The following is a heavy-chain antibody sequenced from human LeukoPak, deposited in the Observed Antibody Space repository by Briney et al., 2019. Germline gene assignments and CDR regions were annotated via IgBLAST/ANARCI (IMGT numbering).Heavy chain of an antibody. CDR2: ISGTSKTI. J-gene: IGHJ4*02. V-gene: IGHV3-48*02. Sequence: GRSLRLSCAASGFTLSSNSMNWVRQAPGKGLVWLSYISGTSKTIYYEDSVKGRFTISRDNAKNSLYLQMNSLRDEDTAVYYCVRDRGVPGHYFDYWGQGTLVTVSS. D-gene: IGHD3-10*01. CDR3: VRDRGVPGHYFDY. CDR1: GFTLSSNS.